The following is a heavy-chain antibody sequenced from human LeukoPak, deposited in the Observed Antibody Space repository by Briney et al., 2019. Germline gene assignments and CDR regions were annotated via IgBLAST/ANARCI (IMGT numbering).Heavy chain of an antibody. CDR3: ARGGAMATTRNRFDP. D-gene: IGHD5-24*01. Sequence: GASVTVSCKASGYTFTDYYMHWVRQAPGQGVEWMGWINPNSGGTNYAQKFQGRVTMSRDTSIITAYMELSSPISDDTAVYYCARGGAMATTRNRFDPWGQGTLVTVSS. CDR2: INPNSGGT. J-gene: IGHJ5*02. CDR1: GYTFTDYY. V-gene: IGHV1-2*02.